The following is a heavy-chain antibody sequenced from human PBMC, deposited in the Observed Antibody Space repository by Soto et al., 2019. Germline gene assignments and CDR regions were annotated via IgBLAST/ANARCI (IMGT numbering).Heavy chain of an antibody. D-gene: IGHD2-15*01. J-gene: IGHJ5*02. CDR2: ISYDGSNK. CDR3: ASRYCSCGSCYGLDP. V-gene: IGHV3-30-3*01. CDR1: GFTFSSYA. Sequence: QVQLVESGGGVVQPGRSLRLSCAASGFTFSSYAMHWVRQAPGKGLEWVAVISYDGSNKHYADSVKGRFTISRDNSKITLYLHMNSLSAEDTAVYYCASRYCSCGSCYGLDPWGQGTLLTLSS.